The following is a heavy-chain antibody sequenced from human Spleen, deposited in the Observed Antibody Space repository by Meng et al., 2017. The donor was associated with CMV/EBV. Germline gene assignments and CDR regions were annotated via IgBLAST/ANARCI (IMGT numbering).Heavy chain of an antibody. J-gene: IGHJ4*02. Sequence: QARGRGWGRGPGNPAGALSLSGSVCGGPISSSSYYCGWIRQAPGEGLEWIGSIYFSGSTYDNPSRKNRVTISGDTSKNQCSLKPSSVTAADTAVYYCARGVGVGMATMGYFDYWGQGTLVTVSS. V-gene: IGHV4-39*07. CDR2: IYFSGST. D-gene: IGHD5-24*01. CDR1: GGPISSSSYY. CDR3: ARGVGVGMATMGYFDY.